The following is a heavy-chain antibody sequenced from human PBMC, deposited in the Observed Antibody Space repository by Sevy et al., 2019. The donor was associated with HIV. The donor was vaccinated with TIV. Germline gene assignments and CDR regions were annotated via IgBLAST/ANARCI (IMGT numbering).Heavy chain of an antibody. CDR1: GFTFSSYA. CDR2: ISGSGNT. V-gene: IGHV3-23*01. J-gene: IGHJ4*02. CDR3: ARALAAAASY. Sequence: GGSLRLSCAASGFTFSSYAMSWVRQAPGKGLEWVSAISGSGNTYYADSVKGRFTISRDNAKNSMHLQMNSLRAEDTAVYYCARALAAAASYWGQGTLVTVSS. D-gene: IGHD6-25*01.